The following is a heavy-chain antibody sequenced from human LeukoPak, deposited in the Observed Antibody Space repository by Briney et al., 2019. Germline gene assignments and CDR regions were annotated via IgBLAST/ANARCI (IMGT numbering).Heavy chain of an antibody. J-gene: IGHJ6*02. CDR2: ISYDGSSK. CDR3: AREGLRDFDYGLDV. D-gene: IGHD3-9*01. CDR1: GFTFTSFS. V-gene: IGHV3-30*04. Sequence: GGSLRLSCAASGFTFTSFSFHWVRQAPAKGLEWVALISYDGSSKYYADSVRGRFTISRDNSKNTLYLQMNTLRAEDMGVYYWAREGLRDFDYGLDVWGQGTAVTVSS.